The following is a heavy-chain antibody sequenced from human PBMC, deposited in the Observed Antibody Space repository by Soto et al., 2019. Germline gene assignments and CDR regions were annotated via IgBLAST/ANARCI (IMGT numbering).Heavy chain of an antibody. CDR1: GFTFSSYA. Sequence: PGGSLRLSCAASGFTFSSYAMHWVRQAPGKGLEWVAVISYDGSNKYYADSVKGRFTISRDNSKNTLYLQMNSLRAEDTAVYYCARDRDSSSWYGYDAFDIWGQGTMVTVSS. J-gene: IGHJ3*02. CDR3: ARDRDSSSWYGYDAFDI. D-gene: IGHD6-13*01. CDR2: ISYDGSNK. V-gene: IGHV3-30-3*01.